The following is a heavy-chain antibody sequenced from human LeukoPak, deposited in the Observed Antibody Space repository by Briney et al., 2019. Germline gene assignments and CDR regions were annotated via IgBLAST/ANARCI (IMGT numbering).Heavy chain of an antibody. Sequence: GGSLRLSCAASGFTFSSYAMHWVRQAPGKGLEYVSAISSNGGSTYYANSVKGRFTISRGNSKNTLYLQMGSLRAEDMAVYYCARDPVDSSGYFAYYFDYWGQGTLVTVSS. CDR3: ARDPVDSSGYFAYYFDY. CDR2: ISSNGGST. J-gene: IGHJ4*02. CDR1: GFTFSSYA. D-gene: IGHD3-22*01. V-gene: IGHV3-64*01.